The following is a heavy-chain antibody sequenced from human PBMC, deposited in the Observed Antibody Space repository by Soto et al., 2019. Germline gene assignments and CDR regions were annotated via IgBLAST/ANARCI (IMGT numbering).Heavy chain of an antibody. CDR3: ASVGSGYYPYNWFDP. D-gene: IGHD3-22*01. CDR2: INPSGGST. V-gene: IGHV1-46*01. Sequence: WVTVSLQSSVCIFTSYQIHWVRQAPAEGLEGMGIINPSGGSTSYAQKFQGRVTMTRDTATSTVYMELSSLRSEDTGVYYCASVGSGYYPYNWFDPWGQGTLVTVSS. CDR1: VCIFTSYQ. J-gene: IGHJ5*02.